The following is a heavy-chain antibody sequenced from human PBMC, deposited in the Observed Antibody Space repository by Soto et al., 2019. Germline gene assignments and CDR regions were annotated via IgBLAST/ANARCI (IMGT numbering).Heavy chain of an antibody. CDR2: ISGSGGNT. V-gene: IGHV3-23*01. CDR3: AKDHWYYYDSSGYPGGYYYYGMDV. D-gene: IGHD3-22*01. Sequence: GGSLRLSCAASGFTFSNYGMSWVRQAPGKGLEWVSGISGSGGNTYYADSVKGRFTISRDNSKNTLYLQMNSLRAEDTAVYYCAKDHWYYYDSSGYPGGYYYYGMDVWGQGTTVTVSS. CDR1: GFTFSNYG. J-gene: IGHJ6*02.